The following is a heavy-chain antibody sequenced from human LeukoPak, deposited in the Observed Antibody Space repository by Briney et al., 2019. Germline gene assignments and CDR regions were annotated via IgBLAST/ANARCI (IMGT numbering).Heavy chain of an antibody. D-gene: IGHD3-22*01. CDR1: GFTFSDHY. Sequence: GGSLRLSCRASGFTFSDHYMDWVRQAPGKGLDWVGRIRKKTNSYTTEYAASVNGRFTISRDDSKNSLYLQMNSVRAEDTAVYFCARRGLPDKWGQGTLVTVSS. CDR3: ARRGLPDK. CDR2: IRKKTNSYTT. J-gene: IGHJ4*02. V-gene: IGHV3-72*01.